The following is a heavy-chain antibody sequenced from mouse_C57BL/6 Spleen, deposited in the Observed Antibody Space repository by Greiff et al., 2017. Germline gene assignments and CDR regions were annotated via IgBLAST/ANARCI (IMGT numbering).Heavy chain of an antibody. Sequence: VQLKESGGGLVKPGGSLKLSCAASGFTFSSYAMSWVRQTPEKRLEWVATISDGGSYTYYPDNVKGRFTISRDNAKNNLYLQMSHLKSEDTAMYYCARDRGQRGFDYWGQGTTLTVSS. J-gene: IGHJ2*01. V-gene: IGHV5-4*01. CDR2: ISDGGSYT. D-gene: IGHD3-3*01. CDR3: ARDRGQRGFDY. CDR1: GFTFSSYA.